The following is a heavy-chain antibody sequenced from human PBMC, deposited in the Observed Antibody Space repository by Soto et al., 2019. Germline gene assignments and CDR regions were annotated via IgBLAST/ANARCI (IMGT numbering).Heavy chain of an antibody. CDR1: GGSFSGYY. CDR2: INHSGST. Sequence: SETLSLTCAVYGGSFSGYYWSWIRQPPGKGLEWIGEINHSGSTNYNPSLKSRVTISVDTSKNQFSLKLSSVTAADTAVYYCARSRGQIFRYFDWLDPWGQGTLVTVSS. V-gene: IGHV4-34*01. CDR3: ARSRGQIFRYFDWLDP. J-gene: IGHJ5*02. D-gene: IGHD3-9*01.